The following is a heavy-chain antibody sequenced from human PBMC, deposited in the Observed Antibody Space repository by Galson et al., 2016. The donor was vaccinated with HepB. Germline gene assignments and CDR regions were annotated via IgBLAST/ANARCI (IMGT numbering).Heavy chain of an antibody. CDR2: INSYGTIT. D-gene: IGHD1-1*01. J-gene: IGHJ6*04. CDR3: ARPPGTSGPYAMEV. Sequence: SLRLSCAASGFLFDSYWIHWVRQAPGKGLVWVSRINSYGTITSYADSVKGRFIISRDNAKRMVYLQTDNLRAEDTAVYYCARPPGTSGPYAMEVWGKGTAVKVSS. V-gene: IGHV3-74*01. CDR1: GFLFDSYW.